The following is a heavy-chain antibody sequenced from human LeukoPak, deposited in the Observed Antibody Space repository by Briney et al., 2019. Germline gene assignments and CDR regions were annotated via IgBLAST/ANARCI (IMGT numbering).Heavy chain of an antibody. Sequence: SETLSLTCAVYGGSFSGYYWSWIRQPPGKGLEWIGEINHSGSTNYNPSLKSRVTISVDTSKNQFSLKLSSVTAADTAVYYCARGRMRLYFSSTSCYNWFDPWGQGTLVTVSS. J-gene: IGHJ5*02. CDR1: GGSFSGYY. V-gene: IGHV4-34*01. CDR2: INHSGST. D-gene: IGHD2-2*01. CDR3: ARGRMRLYFSSTSCYNWFDP.